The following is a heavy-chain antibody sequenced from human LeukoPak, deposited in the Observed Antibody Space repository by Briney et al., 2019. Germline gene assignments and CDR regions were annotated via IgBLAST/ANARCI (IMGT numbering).Heavy chain of an antibody. V-gene: IGHV3-21*01. D-gene: IGHD6-13*01. J-gene: IGHJ3*02. Sequence: GGSLRLSCAASGFTFSSYSMNWVRQAPGKGLEWVSSISTTSTYIYYADSVKGRFTISSDNGKNSLYLQMNSLRAEDTAVYYCARDRLAAGDAFDIWGQGTMVTVSS. CDR1: GFTFSSYS. CDR2: ISTTSTYI. CDR3: ARDRLAAGDAFDI.